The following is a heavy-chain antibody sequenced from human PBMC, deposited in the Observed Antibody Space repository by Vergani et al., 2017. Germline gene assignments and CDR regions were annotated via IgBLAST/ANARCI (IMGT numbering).Heavy chain of an antibody. V-gene: IGHV4-61*10. CDR2: IYYSGST. J-gene: IGHJ6*03. CDR3: ARVKYYYYYMDV. CDR1: GGSVSSGSYY. Sequence: QVQLQESGPGLVKPSETLSLTCTVSGGSVSSGSYYWSWIRQPAGKGLEWIGYIYYSGSTNYNPSLKSRVTISVDTSKNQFSLKLSSGTAADTAVYYCARVKYYYYYMDVWGKGTTVTVSS.